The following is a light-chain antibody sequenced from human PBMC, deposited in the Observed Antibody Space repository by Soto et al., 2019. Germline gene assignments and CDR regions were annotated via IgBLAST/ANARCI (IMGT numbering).Light chain of an antibody. CDR2: DAS. CDR1: QRISRW. J-gene: IGKJ5*01. Sequence: DIQMTQSPSTLSAASGDRVTITCRASQRISRWLAWYQQKPGKAPKLLIYDASNLESGVPSRFSGSGSATEFTLTISSLQPDDFATYYCQQYNSYPITFGQGTRLEI. CDR3: QQYNSYPIT. V-gene: IGKV1-5*01.